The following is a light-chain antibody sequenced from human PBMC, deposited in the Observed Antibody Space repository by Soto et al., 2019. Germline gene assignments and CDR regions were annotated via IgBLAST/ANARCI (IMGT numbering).Light chain of an antibody. CDR1: ESISSW. J-gene: IGKJ1*01. V-gene: IGKV1-5*03. CDR2: KAS. Sequence: DIQMTQSPSTLSASIGDRVTITCRASESISSWLAWYQQKPGKAPKLLIYKASTLKSGVPSRFSGSGSGTEFTLTISSLQPDDFATYYCQQYGTFGQGTKVDIK. CDR3: QQYGT.